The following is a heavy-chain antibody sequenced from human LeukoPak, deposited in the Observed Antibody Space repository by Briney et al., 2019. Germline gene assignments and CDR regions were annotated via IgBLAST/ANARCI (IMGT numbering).Heavy chain of an antibody. V-gene: IGHV2-5*02. CDR3: AHSTNHYDYVWGSYRRQGFDP. CDR1: GFSLRKNGVG. Sequence: SGPTLVNPTQTLTLTCTFSGFSLRKNGVGVGWIRQPPGKALEWLALIYWDDDKRYSPSLKSRLTITKDTSKNQVVLTMTNMDPVDTATYYCAHSTNHYDYVWGSYRRQGFDPWGQGTLVTVSS. J-gene: IGHJ5*02. CDR2: IYWDDDK. D-gene: IGHD3-16*02.